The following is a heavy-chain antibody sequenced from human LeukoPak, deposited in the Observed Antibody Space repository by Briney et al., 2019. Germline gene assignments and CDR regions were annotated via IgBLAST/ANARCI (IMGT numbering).Heavy chain of an antibody. D-gene: IGHD4-23*01. J-gene: IGHJ4*02. CDR1: GFTFSSYG. V-gene: IGHV3-23*01. Sequence: PGGSLRLSCAASGFTFSSYGMSWVRQAPGKGLEWVSAISGSGGSTYYADAVKGRFTISRDNSKNTLYLQMNSLRAEDTAVYYCAKDFSLPPDTAMVSYGGNSSPVRPLKSDYWGQGTLVTVSS. CDR3: AKDFSLPPDTAMVSYGGNSSPVRPLKSDY. CDR2: ISGSGGST.